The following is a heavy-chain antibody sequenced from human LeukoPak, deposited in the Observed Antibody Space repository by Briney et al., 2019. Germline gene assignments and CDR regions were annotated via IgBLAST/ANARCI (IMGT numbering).Heavy chain of an antibody. D-gene: IGHD3-10*01. CDR1: GFTFSRYA. CDR2: LSYDGSYQ. CDR3: ARDLLIVVRGVILPDHIDY. Sequence: GGSLRLSCAASGFTFSRYAMHWVRQAPGKGLEWVAVLSYDGSYQYYADSVKGRFTISRDNSKNTLYLQMNSLRAEDTAVYYCARDLLIVVRGVILPDHIDYWGQGTLVTVSS. J-gene: IGHJ4*02. V-gene: IGHV3-30*04.